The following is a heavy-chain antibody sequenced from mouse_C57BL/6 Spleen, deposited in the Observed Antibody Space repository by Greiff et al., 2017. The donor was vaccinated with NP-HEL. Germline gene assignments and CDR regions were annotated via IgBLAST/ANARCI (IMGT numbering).Heavy chain of an antibody. CDR1: GYTFTDYE. V-gene: IGHV1-15*01. CDR2: IDPETGGT. D-gene: IGHD1-1*01. CDR3: TSFIGAMDY. Sequence: VQLVESGAELVRPGASVTLSCKASGYTFTDYEMHWVKQTPVHGLEWIGAIDPETGGTAYNQKFKGKAILTADKSSSTAYMELRSLTSEDSAVYYCTSFIGAMDYWGQGTSVTVSS. J-gene: IGHJ4*01.